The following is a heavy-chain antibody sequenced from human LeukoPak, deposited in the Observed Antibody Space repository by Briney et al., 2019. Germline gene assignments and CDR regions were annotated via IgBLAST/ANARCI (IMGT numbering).Heavy chain of an antibody. D-gene: IGHD3-22*01. J-gene: IGHJ4*02. V-gene: IGHV4-34*01. Sequence: SETLSLTCAVYGGSFSGYYWGWIRQPPGKGLEWIGEINHSGSTNYNPSLKSRVTISVDTSKNQFSLKLSSVTAADTAVYYCASLLYYDSSGYIDYWGQGTLVTVSS. CDR1: GGSFSGYY. CDR2: INHSGST. CDR3: ASLLYYDSSGYIDY.